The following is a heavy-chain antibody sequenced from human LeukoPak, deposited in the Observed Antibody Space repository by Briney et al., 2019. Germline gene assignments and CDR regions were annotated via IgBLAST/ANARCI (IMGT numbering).Heavy chain of an antibody. V-gene: IGHV3-7*01. Sequence: GGSLRLSCTASGFTFSNYWMSWVRQAPGKGLEWVTNINQDGSVKYYVDSMKGRFTISRDNAKNSVYLQMSSPRVDDTAVYLCARIGYSSSSFDYWGQGTLATVSS. D-gene: IGHD6-6*01. CDR3: ARIGYSSSSFDY. J-gene: IGHJ4*02. CDR1: GFTFSNYW. CDR2: INQDGSVK.